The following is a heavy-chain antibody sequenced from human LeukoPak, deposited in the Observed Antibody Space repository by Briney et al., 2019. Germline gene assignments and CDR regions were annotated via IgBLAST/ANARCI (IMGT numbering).Heavy chain of an antibody. D-gene: IGHD3-10*01. V-gene: IGHV3-21*01. CDR3: AKDYEREWFGELPILNWFDP. CDR2: ISSRSSYI. CDR1: GFTFSSYS. Sequence: GGSLRLSCAGTGFTFSSYSMNWVRQAPGKGLEWVSSISSRSSYIYYADSVKGRFTISRDNAKNSLYLQMNSLRAEDTAVYFCAKDYEREWFGELPILNWFDPWGQGTLVTVSS. J-gene: IGHJ5*02.